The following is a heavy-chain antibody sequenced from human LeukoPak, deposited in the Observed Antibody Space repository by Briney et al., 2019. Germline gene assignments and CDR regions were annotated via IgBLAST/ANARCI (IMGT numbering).Heavy chain of an antibody. D-gene: IGHD2-21*02. CDR2: ISYDETNK. J-gene: IGHJ4*02. CDR3: ANTVGVTAFLAY. Sequence: QPGGSLRLSCAASGFTFSSYAMHWVRQAPGKGLEWVAVISYDETNKYYADSVKGRFTISRDNSKNTLYLQMNSLRAEDTAVYYCANTVGVTAFLAYWGQGTLVTVSS. V-gene: IGHV3-30*04. CDR1: GFTFSSYA.